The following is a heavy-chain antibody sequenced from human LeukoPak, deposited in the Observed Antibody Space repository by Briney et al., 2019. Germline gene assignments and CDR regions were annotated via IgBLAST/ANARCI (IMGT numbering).Heavy chain of an antibody. D-gene: IGHD3-10*01. CDR3: AKAANYYGSGSYYTN. CDR2: ISYDGSNK. J-gene: IGHJ4*02. CDR1: GFTFSSYG. V-gene: IGHV3-30*18. Sequence: GRSLRLSCAASGFTFSSYGMHWVRQAPGKGLEWVAVISYDGSNKDYADSVKGRFTISRDTPKNTLYLQMNSLRAEDTAVYYCAKAANYYGSGSYYTNWGQGTLVTVSS.